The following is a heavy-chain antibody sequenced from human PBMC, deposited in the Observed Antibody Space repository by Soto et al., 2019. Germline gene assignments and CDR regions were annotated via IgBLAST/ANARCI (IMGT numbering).Heavy chain of an antibody. Sequence: QVHLVQSGAEVKKPGASVKVSCKGSGYTFTSYGITWVRQAPGQGLEWMGWISAHNGNTDYAQRLQGRVTVTRDTSTSTAYMEMRSLRSDDTAVYYCARGRYGDYWGQGALVTVSS. CDR1: GYTFTSYG. J-gene: IGHJ4*02. CDR3: ARGRYGDY. CDR2: ISAHNGNT. D-gene: IGHD1-1*01. V-gene: IGHV1-18*01.